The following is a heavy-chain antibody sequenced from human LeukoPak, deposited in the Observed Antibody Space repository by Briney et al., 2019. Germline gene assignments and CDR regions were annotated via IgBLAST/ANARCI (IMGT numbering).Heavy chain of an antibody. D-gene: IGHD6-19*01. CDR3: ARFGSDCY. V-gene: IGHV3-30*07. CDR2: ISYDGSNE. Sequence: PGGSLRLSCAASGFTFSNYAMHWVRQAPGKGLEGVALISYDGSNEYFADSVKGRFTISRDNSKNALYLQMNSLRAEDTAVYYCARFGSDCYWGQGTLVTVSS. J-gene: IGHJ4*02. CDR1: GFTFSNYA.